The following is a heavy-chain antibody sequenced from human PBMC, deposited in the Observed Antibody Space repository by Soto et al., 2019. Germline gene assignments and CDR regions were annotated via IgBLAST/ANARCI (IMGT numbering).Heavy chain of an antibody. Sequence: GVSLKISCKGSGYSFTSYWIGWVRQMRGKGLEWMGIIYPGDSDTRYSPSFQGQVTISADKSISTAYLQWSSLKASDTAMYYCARGDGRGVFEYYYYGMDVLCQGTTVTVSS. CDR3: ARGDGRGVFEYYYYGMDV. J-gene: IGHJ6*02. CDR2: IYPGDSDT. D-gene: IGHD3-10*01. CDR1: GYSFTSYW. V-gene: IGHV5-51*01.